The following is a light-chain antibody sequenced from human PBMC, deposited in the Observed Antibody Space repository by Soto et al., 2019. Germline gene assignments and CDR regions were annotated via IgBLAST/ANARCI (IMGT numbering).Light chain of an antibody. Sequence: EIVLTQSPATLSLSPGERATLSCRAGESVSSYLAWYQQKPGQAPRLLIYDTSNRATGIPTRFSGSGSGTDFTLTISSLEPEDFAVYYCQQRSIWPPTFGQGTEVEIK. V-gene: IGKV3-11*01. CDR2: DTS. CDR1: ESVSSY. CDR3: QQRSIWPPT. J-gene: IGKJ1*01.